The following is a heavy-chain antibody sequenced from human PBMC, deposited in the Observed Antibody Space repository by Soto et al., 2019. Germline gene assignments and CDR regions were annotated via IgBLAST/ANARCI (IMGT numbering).Heavy chain of an antibody. J-gene: IGHJ6*02. CDR3: ARERTYSSSYGAGIFFYYYYGMDV. CDR2: IYHSGST. V-gene: IGHV4-4*02. Sequence: QVQLQESGPGLVKPSGTLSLTCAVSGGSISSSNWWSWVRQPPGKGLEWIGEIYHSGSTNYNPSLESRVTISVDKSKNQFSLKLSSVTAADTAVYYCARERTYSSSYGAGIFFYYYYGMDVWGQGTTVTVSS. D-gene: IGHD6-13*01. CDR1: GGSISSSNW.